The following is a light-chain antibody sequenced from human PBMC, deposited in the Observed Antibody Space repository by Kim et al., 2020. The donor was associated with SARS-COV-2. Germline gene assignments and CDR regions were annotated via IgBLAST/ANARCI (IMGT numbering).Light chain of an antibody. V-gene: IGLV2-8*01. J-gene: IGLJ1*01. CDR3: TSYAGSNTIYV. CDR2: DVS. Sequence: QSALTQPPSASGSPGQSVTISCTGTSSDVGGYNYVSWYQQHPGKAPKLMIYDVSKRPSGVPDRFSGSKSGNTASLTVSGLQAEDEADYYCTSYAGSNTIYVFGTGTKVTVL. CDR1: SSDVGGYNY.